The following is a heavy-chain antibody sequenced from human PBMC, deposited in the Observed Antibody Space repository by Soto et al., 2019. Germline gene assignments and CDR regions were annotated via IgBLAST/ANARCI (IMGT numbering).Heavy chain of an antibody. CDR1: GYTFTNYV. Sequence: ASVKVSCKASGYTFTNYVIHWVRQAPGQGLEWMGWISPLKGNSKYAQKVQGRVSVTTDTSTNTVYMELSGLRYDDTALYYCARSGEHPFDFWGQGTLVTVSS. J-gene: IGHJ4*02. V-gene: IGHV1-18*01. D-gene: IGHD6-25*01. CDR3: ARSGEHPFDF. CDR2: ISPLKGNS.